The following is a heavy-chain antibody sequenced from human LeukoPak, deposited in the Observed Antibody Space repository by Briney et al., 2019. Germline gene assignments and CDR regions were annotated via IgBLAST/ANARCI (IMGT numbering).Heavy chain of an antibody. Sequence: GGSLRLSCAASGFTFSSYAMSWVRQAPGKGLEWVSAISGSGGSTYYADSVKGRFTISRDNSKNTLYLQMNSLRAEDTAVYYCAKDGGLWVSAHWGDAWGRGTLVTVSS. D-gene: IGHD7-27*01. CDR1: GFTFSSYA. J-gene: IGHJ5*02. V-gene: IGHV3-23*01. CDR2: ISGSGGST. CDR3: AKDGGLWVSAHWGDA.